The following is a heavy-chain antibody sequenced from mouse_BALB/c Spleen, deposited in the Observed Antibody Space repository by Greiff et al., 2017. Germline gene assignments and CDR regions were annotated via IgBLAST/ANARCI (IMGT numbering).Heavy chain of an antibody. Sequence: VQLQQSGAELVKPGASVKLSCTASGFNIKDTYMHWVKQRPEQGLEWIGRIDPANGNTKYDPKFQGKATITADTSSNTAYLQLSSLTSEVTAVYYCARRYPYAMDYWGQGTSVTVSS. J-gene: IGHJ4*01. CDR3: ARRYPYAMDY. D-gene: IGHD2-14*01. CDR1: GFNIKDTY. V-gene: IGHV14-3*02. CDR2: IDPANGNT.